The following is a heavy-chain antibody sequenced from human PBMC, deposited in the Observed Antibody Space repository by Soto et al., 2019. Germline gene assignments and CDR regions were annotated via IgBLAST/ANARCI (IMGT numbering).Heavy chain of an antibody. Sequence: PLETLSLTCAVSGYSISTGFNWGWIRQPPGKGLEWIGSIYHSGSTYYNLSLKSRVTISADTYKNQISLKLISVTAADTALYYCARDWGTGFYNFDSWGQGTLVTVSS. J-gene: IGHJ4*02. CDR3: ARDWGTGFYNFDS. D-gene: IGHD6-19*01. V-gene: IGHV4-38-2*02. CDR2: IYHSGST. CDR1: GYSISTGFN.